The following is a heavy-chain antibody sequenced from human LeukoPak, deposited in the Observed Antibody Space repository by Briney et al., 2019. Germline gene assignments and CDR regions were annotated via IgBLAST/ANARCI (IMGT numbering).Heavy chain of an antibody. V-gene: IGHV3-21*01. CDR2: ISSSSSYI. CDR1: GFTFSSYS. D-gene: IGHD3-3*01. CDR3: ARDNHYDFWSGLGYYFDY. J-gene: IGHJ4*02. Sequence: GGSLRLSCAASGFTFSSYSMNWVRQAPGKGLEWVSSISSSSSYIYYADPVKGRFTISRDNAKNSLYLQMNSLRAEDTAVYYCARDNHYDFWSGLGYYFDYWGQGTLVTVSS.